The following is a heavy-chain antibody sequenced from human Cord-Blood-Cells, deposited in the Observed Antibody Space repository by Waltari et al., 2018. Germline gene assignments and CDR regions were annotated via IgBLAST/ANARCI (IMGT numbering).Heavy chain of an antibody. CDR1: GFTFSSYA. CDR2: RSDYGGNK. Sequence: QVQLVESGGGVVQPGRSLRLSCAASGFTFSSYAMHWVRKAPGKGRGWVAGRSDYGGNKYCADSVKGRFTMSKNNSKNTLYLQMNSLRAEDTAVYYCASDHITIFGVVIRDYWGQGTLVTVSS. D-gene: IGHD3-3*01. J-gene: IGHJ4*02. V-gene: IGHV3-30-3*01. CDR3: ASDHITIFGVVIRDY.